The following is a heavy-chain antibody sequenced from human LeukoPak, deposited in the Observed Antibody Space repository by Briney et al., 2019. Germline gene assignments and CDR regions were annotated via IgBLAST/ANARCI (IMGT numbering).Heavy chain of an antibody. CDR3: AKGTLLRYFDWLSSLGYFDY. J-gene: IGHJ4*02. CDR2: IRYDGSNK. V-gene: IGHV3-30*02. Sequence: GGSLRLSCAASGFTFSSYGMHWVRQAPGKGLEWVAFIRYDGSNKYYADSVKGRFTISRDNSKNTLYLQMNSLRAEDTAVYYCAKGTLLRYFDWLSSLGYFDYWGQGTLVTVSS. D-gene: IGHD3-9*01. CDR1: GFTFSSYG.